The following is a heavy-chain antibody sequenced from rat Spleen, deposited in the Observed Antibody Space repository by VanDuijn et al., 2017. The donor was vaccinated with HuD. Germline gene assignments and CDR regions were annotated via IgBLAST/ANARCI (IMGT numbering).Heavy chain of an antibody. J-gene: IGHJ4*01. Sequence: VQLKESGPGLVQPSQTLSLPCTVSGFSLTSYSVSWVGQPSGKGPEWMGRMWYDGDTVYNSALKSRLSISRATSKNQVFLKMNSLQTDDTGIYYCTRDENRYNPYYVMDAWGQGASVTVSP. CDR1: GFSLTSYS. V-gene: IGHV2-63*01. CDR3: TRDENRYNPYYVMDA. CDR2: MWYDGDT. D-gene: IGHD1-5*01.